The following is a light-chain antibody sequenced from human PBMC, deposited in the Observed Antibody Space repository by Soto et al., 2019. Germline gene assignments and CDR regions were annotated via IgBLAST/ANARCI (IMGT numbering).Light chain of an antibody. J-gene: IGKJ5*01. Sequence: EIVITQSPATLSLSPGERATLSCWASQSISNKLAWYRHRPGQAPRLLIYDTSTRAAGVPARFSGSGSGTDFTLTISSLQSEDFAVYYCQQYDNWRSITFGQGTRLEIK. CDR1: QSISNK. CDR3: QQYDNWRSIT. CDR2: DTS. V-gene: IGKV3-15*01.